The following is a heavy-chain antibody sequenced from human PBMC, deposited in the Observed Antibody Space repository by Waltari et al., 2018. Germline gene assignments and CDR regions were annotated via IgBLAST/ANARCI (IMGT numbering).Heavy chain of an antibody. CDR3: ARGSSGWYTDFDY. V-gene: IGHV1-2*06. D-gene: IGHD6-19*01. CDR2: INPNSGGT. CDR1: GYTFTGYY. J-gene: IGHJ4*02. Sequence: QVQLVQSGAEVKKPGASVKVSCKASGYTFTGYYMHWVRQAPGQGLEWMGRINPNSGGTNYAQKFQGRVTMTRDTSISTAYMELSSLRSEDTAVYYCARGSSGWYTDFDYWGQGTLVTVSS.